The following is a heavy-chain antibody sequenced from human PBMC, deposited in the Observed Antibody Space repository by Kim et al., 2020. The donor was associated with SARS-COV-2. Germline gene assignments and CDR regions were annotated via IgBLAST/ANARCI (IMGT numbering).Heavy chain of an antibody. CDR1: GDSINSNY. D-gene: IGHD1-26*01. Sequence: SETLSLTCTVSGDSINSNYWSWIRQPPGKGLEWVGYIHYGGTTKYNPSLQSRVAISVDRSKNQFSMKLSSVTAADTAVYYCAKTGESYFPEYFRHWGQGTLVIVSS. CDR3: AKTGESYFPEYFRH. V-gene: IGHV4-59*01. CDR2: IHYGGTT. J-gene: IGHJ1*01.